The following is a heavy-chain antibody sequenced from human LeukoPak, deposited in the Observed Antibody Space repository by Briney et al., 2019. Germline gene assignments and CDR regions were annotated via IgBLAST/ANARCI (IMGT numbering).Heavy chain of an antibody. V-gene: IGHV3-74*01. CDR3: ARDAGWGRLDS. D-gene: IGHD3-16*01. J-gene: IGHJ4*02. Sequence: GGSLRHSCAASGLTFSSHWMHWVRQAPGKGLMWVSRLASDESNKIYADSVKGRFTISRDNAKNTLYLQMNSLRVEDTGIYYCARDAGWGRLDSWGQGALVTVSS. CDR1: GLTFSSHW. CDR2: LASDESNK.